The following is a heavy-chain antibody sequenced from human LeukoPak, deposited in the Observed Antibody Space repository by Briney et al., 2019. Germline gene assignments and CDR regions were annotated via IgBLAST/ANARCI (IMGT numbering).Heavy chain of an antibody. CDR2: ISRSGSII. V-gene: IGHV3-48*03. J-gene: IGHJ4*02. Sequence: GGSLRLSCAASGFTFSGYEMNWVRQAPGKGLEWVSYISRSGSIISYADSVKGRFTISRDNAKNSLYLQMNSLRAEDTAVYYCARERDDYYFDYWGQGTLVTVSS. D-gene: IGHD3-3*01. CDR3: ARERDDYYFDY. CDR1: GFTFSGYE.